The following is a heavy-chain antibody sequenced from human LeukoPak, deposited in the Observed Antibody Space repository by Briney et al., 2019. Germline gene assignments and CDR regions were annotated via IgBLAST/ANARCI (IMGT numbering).Heavy chain of an antibody. CDR1: GYTFTRYY. CDR3: ARCYVHRTLDT. CDR2: SNPSSGAT. V-gene: IGHV1-2*02. D-gene: IGHD3-10*02. Sequence: SVPVSHQASGYTFTRYYMHWVRPAPGQGLEWMGWSNPSSGATNYAQKFQGRVTMTRDTSISTAYMELSRLRSDDTAVYYCARCYVHRTLDTRGQGTLVTVSS. J-gene: IGHJ5*02.